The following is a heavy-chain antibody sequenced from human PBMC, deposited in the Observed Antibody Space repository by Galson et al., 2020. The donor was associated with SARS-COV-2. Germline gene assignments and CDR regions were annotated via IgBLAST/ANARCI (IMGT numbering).Heavy chain of an antibody. CDR1: DDSISSSSYF. CDR2: ISYPGIT. V-gene: IGHV4-39*01. CDR3: ARRKGTLAD. Sequence: SETLSLTCTVSDDSISSSSYFWDWIRQPPGRGLEWIGGISYPGITYYNPSLTSRVTMSVDTSKNQFSLKLTSVTAADTAIYYCARRKGTLADWGQGTMVTVSS. J-gene: IGHJ3*01. D-gene: IGHD6-19*01.